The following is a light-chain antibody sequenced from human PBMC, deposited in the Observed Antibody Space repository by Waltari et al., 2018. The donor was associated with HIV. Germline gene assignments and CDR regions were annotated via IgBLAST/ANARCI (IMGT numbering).Light chain of an antibody. Sequence: QPALTQPASVSGSPGQSITLSCSGTSSDIGTYELVSWYQQHPGKAPQVIVYEVTKRPSGTSDRFSGSKSGNTASLTISGLQAEDEADYYCCSYAGRSIYVFGTGTTVTVL. CDR1: SSDIGTYEL. J-gene: IGLJ1*01. V-gene: IGLV2-23*02. CDR3: CSYAGRSIYV. CDR2: EVT.